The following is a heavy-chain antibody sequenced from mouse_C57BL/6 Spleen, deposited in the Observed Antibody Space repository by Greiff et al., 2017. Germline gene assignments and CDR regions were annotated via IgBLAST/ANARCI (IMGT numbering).Heavy chain of an antibody. CDR2: IDPSDSYT. CDR3: ARGKYYDYAWFAY. V-gene: IGHV1-69*01. CDR1: GYTFTSYW. J-gene: IGHJ3*01. Sequence: VQLQQPGAELVMPGASVKLSCKASGYTFTSYWMHWVKQRPGQGLEWIGEIDPSDSYTNYNQKFKGKSTLTVDKSSSTAYMQLSSLTSEDSAVYYCARGKYYDYAWFAYWGQGTLVTVSA. D-gene: IGHD2-4*01.